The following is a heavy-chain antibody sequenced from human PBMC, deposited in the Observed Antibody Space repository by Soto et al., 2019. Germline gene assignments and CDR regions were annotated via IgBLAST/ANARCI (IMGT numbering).Heavy chain of an antibody. V-gene: IGHV1-18*04. CDR3: ARDPPFSGILRGTPLMDV. CDR2: ISAYNGDT. CDR1: GYSFTTHG. Sequence: ASVKASCKASGYSFTTHGISWLRRSPGHGLEWMGWISAYNGDTHYVQRFQGRLTMTTDTSTSTAYMELRSLTSDDTAVYYCARDPPFSGILRGTPLMDVWGQGTTVTVSS. D-gene: IGHD4-17*01. J-gene: IGHJ6*02.